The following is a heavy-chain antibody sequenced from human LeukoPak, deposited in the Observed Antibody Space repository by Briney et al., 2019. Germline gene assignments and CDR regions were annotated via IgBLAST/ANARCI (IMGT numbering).Heavy chain of an antibody. J-gene: IGHJ2*01. V-gene: IGHV1-69*13. CDR3: ARDRGSVEWYFDL. Sequence: SVKVSCKASGGTFSSYAISWVRQAPGQGLEWMGGIIPIFGTANYAQKFQGRVTITADESTSTAYMELSSLRSEDTAVYYCARDRGSVEWYFDLWGRGTLVPVSS. CDR2: IIPIFGTA. CDR1: GGTFSSYA. D-gene: IGHD4-23*01.